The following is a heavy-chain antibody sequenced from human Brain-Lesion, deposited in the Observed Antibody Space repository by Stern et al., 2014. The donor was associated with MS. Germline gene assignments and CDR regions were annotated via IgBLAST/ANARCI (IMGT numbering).Heavy chain of an antibody. CDR3: ARDITGSSAYFAY. Sequence: EVQLVESGGDLVQPGRSLRLSCAAFGFTFDDYAMPWVRHAPGQGLEWVAGISWNSGTIGYADSVKGRFTTSRDNAYSSLYLQMNSLRPEDTALYYCARDITGSSAYFAYWGQGTLVTVSS. J-gene: IGHJ4*02. D-gene: IGHD1-14*01. V-gene: IGHV3-9*01. CDR1: GFTFDDYA. CDR2: ISWNSGTI.